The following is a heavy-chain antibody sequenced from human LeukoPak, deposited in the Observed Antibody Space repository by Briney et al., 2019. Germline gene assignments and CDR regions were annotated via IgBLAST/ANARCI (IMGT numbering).Heavy chain of an antibody. CDR3: ARDRTRETFDY. Sequence: GGTLRLSCAASGFTFSDYYMSWIRQAPGKGLEWVSFISSGGNTINYADSMKGRFTISRDNAKNSLYLQMNSLRAEDTAVYYCARDRTRETFDYWGRGTLVTVSS. CDR2: ISSGGNTI. CDR1: GFTFSDYY. J-gene: IGHJ4*02. V-gene: IGHV3-11*04. D-gene: IGHD1-1*01.